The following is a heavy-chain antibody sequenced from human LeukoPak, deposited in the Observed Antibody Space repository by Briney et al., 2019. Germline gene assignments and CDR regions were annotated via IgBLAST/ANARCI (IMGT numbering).Heavy chain of an antibody. CDR3: AKDRRDGSTERYGMDV. D-gene: IGHD5-24*01. V-gene: IGHV3-30*18. Sequence: GGSLRLSCAASGFTFSSYSMHWVRQAPGKGLEWVAVISYDGSNKYYADSVKGRFTISRDNSKNTLYLQMNSLRAEDTAVYYCAKDRRDGSTERYGMDVWGQGTTVTVSS. CDR1: GFTFSSYS. CDR2: ISYDGSNK. J-gene: IGHJ6*02.